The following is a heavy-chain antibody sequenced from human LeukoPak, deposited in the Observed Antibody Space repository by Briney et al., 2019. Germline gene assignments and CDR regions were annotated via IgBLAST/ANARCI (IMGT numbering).Heavy chain of an antibody. CDR3: ATGGRSGVAFES. D-gene: IGHD2-15*01. Sequence: PGGSLRLSCTASGFIASSNCMSWVRQAPGKGLEWVSLIYSGGSTYYADSVMGRSTISRDKSNNTLYLQMNSLRAEDTAVYYCATGGRSGVAFESWGQGTLVTVSS. CDR1: GFIASSNC. J-gene: IGHJ4*02. V-gene: IGHV3-53*01. CDR2: IYSGGST.